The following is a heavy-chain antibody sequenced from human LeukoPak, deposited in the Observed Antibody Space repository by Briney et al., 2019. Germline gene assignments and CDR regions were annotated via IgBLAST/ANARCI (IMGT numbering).Heavy chain of an antibody. D-gene: IGHD6-19*01. J-gene: IGHJ4*02. CDR3: AEASGWNSGFLNY. V-gene: IGHV1-69*04. Sequence: GASVKVSCKASGGTFSSYAISWVRQAPGQGLEWMGRIIPILGIANYAQKFQGRVTITADKSTSTAYMELSSLRSEDTAVYYCAEASGWNSGFLNYWGQGTLVTVSS. CDR2: IIPILGIA. CDR1: GGTFSSYA.